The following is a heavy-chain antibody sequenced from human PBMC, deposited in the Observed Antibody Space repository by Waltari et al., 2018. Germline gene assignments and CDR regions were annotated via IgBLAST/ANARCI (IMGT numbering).Heavy chain of an antibody. CDR1: GFTFSSYE. D-gene: IGHD3-3*01. CDR2: ISSSGNTI. V-gene: IGHV3-48*03. Sequence: EVQLVESGGGLVQPGGSLRLSCAASGFTFSSYEMNWVRQAPGKGLEWVSYISSSGNTIYYADSVKGRFTISRDNAKNSLYLQMNSLRAEDTAVYYCARVRGYYDFWSGYQNDAFDIWGQGTMVTVSS. J-gene: IGHJ3*02. CDR3: ARVRGYYDFWSGYQNDAFDI.